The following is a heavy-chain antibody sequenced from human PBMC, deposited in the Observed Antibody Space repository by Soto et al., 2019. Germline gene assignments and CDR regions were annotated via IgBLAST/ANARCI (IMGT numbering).Heavy chain of an antibody. D-gene: IGHD1-26*01. V-gene: IGHV4-30-2*01. Sequence: QLQLQESGSGLVKPSQTLSLTCAVSGGSISSGGYSWSWIRQPPGKGLEWIGYIYHSGSTYYNPSLKSPVTISVDRSKNQFSLKLSSVPAAATAVYYCATLVGGKGYYWGQGTLVTVSS. J-gene: IGHJ4*02. CDR1: GGSISSGGYS. CDR3: ATLVGGKGYY. CDR2: IYHSGST.